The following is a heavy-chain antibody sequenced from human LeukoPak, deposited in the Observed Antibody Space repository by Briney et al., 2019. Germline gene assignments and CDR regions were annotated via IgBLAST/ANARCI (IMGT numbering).Heavy chain of an antibody. J-gene: IGHJ4*02. CDR3: TRGPGYDYVWGSYRADY. V-gene: IGHV3-64*01. CDR1: GFIFNSYA. Sequence: GGSLRLSCAASGFIFNSYAMHWVRQAPGRGLEYVSAISSNGGSTYYANSVKGRFTISRDNSKNTLYLQMGSLRAEDMAVYYCTRGPGYDYVWGSYRADYWGQGTLVTVSS. D-gene: IGHD3-16*02. CDR2: ISSNGGST.